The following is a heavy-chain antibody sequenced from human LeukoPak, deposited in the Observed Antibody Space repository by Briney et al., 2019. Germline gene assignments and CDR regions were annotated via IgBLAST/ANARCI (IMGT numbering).Heavy chain of an antibody. Sequence: PVKVSCKASGYTFTSYGISRVRQAPGQGIEWMEGIIPIFGTANYAQKFQGRVTITADKSTSTAYMELSSLRSEDTAVYYCARVGHYDSSGYYYGRAPYYFDYWGQGTLVTVSS. CDR2: IIPIFGTA. J-gene: IGHJ4*02. CDR3: ARVGHYDSSGYYYGRAPYYFDY. CDR1: GYTFTSYG. D-gene: IGHD3-22*01. V-gene: IGHV1-69*06.